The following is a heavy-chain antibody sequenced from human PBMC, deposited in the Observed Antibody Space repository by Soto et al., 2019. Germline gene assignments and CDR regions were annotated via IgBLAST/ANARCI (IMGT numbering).Heavy chain of an antibody. Sequence: PTLVNPTQTLTLTCTFSGFSLSTSGMCVSWIRQPPGKALEWLALIDWDDDKYYSTSLKTRLTISKDTSKNQVVLTMTNMDPVDTATYYCARSQEGDYDYYYGMDVWGQGTTVTVSS. CDR2: IDWDDDK. D-gene: IGHD2-21*02. V-gene: IGHV2-70*01. CDR3: ARSQEGDYDYYYGMDV. CDR1: GFSLSTSGMC. J-gene: IGHJ6*02.